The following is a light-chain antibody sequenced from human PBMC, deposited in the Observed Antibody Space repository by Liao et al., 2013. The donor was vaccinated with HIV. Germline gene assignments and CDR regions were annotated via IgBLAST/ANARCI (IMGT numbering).Light chain of an antibody. CDR2: EDT. CDR3: QSADSSGTYL. V-gene: IGLV3-25*03. Sequence: SYVLTQPLSVSVSPGQTARITCSGHTLGQKYISWYLQRPGQSPKLVIYEDTRRPSGIPERFSGSTSGTTVTLTISGVQAEDEADYYCQSADSSGTYLFGGGTKLTVL. J-gene: IGLJ2*01. CDR1: TLGQKY.